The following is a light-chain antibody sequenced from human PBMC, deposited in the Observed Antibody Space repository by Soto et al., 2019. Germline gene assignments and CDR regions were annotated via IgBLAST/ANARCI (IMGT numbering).Light chain of an antibody. Sequence: VLNQSPATLSLSQGETATLSCWASQNIRSYLAWYQQKPGQAPSLLIYDTSNNATGVPARFSGSGSATDCTPTIRSLGLEEFADNCCQQPHDWPPITFGQGTRLELK. V-gene: IGKV3-11*01. CDR2: DTS. CDR3: QQPHDWPPIT. CDR1: QNIRSY. J-gene: IGKJ5*01.